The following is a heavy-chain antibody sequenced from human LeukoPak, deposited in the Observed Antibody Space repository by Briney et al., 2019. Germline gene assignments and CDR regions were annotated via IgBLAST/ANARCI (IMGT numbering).Heavy chain of an antibody. CDR2: INTDGSSI. D-gene: IGHD1-26*01. CDR3: ARGSYHQWYFDY. Sequence: GGSLRLSCEASGFTFSSHWMHWVRQAPGKGLVWVSRINTDGSSIFYADSVKGRFTISRDNAKNTVYLEMNSLRAEDTAVYHCARGSYHQWYFDYWGQGTLVTVSS. V-gene: IGHV3-74*01. CDR1: GFTFSSHW. J-gene: IGHJ4*02.